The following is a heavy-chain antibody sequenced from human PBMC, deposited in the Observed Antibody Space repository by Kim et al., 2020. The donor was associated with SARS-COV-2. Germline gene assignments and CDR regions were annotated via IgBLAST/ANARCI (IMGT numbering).Heavy chain of an antibody. Sequence: PSLKSRVTISVDTSKNQFSLKLSSVTAADTAVYYCASGHEIDYYYYGMDVWGQGTTVTVSS. D-gene: IGHD2-21*01. V-gene: IGHV4-34*01. J-gene: IGHJ6*02. CDR3: ASGHEIDYYYYGMDV.